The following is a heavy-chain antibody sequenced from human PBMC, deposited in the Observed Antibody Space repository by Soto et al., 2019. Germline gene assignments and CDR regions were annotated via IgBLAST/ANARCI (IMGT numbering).Heavy chain of an antibody. CDR1: GYSFINYW. D-gene: IGHD6-13*01. CDR2: IHPGDSDT. V-gene: IGHV5-51*01. J-gene: IGHJ5*02. Sequence: PGESLKISCQGSGYSFINYWVGWVRQIPGRGLEWMGIIHPGDSDTRYSPFFQGQVTISADKSISTAYLQWSSLKASDTAMYYCARHNRYSSTWFEGWFDPWGQGTLVTVSS. CDR3: ARHNRYSSTWFEGWFDP.